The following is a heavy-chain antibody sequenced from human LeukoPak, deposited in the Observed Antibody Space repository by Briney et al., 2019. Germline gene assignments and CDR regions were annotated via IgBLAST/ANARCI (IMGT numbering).Heavy chain of an antibody. J-gene: IGHJ4*02. CDR2: IKQDGSEK. V-gene: IGHV3-7*01. Sequence: QPGGSLRLSCAASGFTFSSYGMHWVRQAPGKGLEWVANIKQDGSEKYYVDSVKGRFTISRDNAKNSLYLQMNSLRAEDTAVYYCARGQQLPRDYWGQGTLVTVS. D-gene: IGHD6-13*01. CDR1: GFTFSSYG. CDR3: ARGQQLPRDY.